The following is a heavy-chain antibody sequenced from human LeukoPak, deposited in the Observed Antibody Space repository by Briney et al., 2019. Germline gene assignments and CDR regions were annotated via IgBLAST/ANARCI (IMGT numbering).Heavy chain of an antibody. CDR1: GFIVSDNY. CDR2: IYRGGTT. Sequence: GGSLRLSCAASGFIVSDNYMSWVRQAPGKGLEWVSVIYRGGTTFYAGSVRGRFAISRDNSKNTVFLQLNSLRAEDTAVYYCARDSISYGDYVAFDYWGQGTVVTVSS. D-gene: IGHD4-17*01. V-gene: IGHV3-66*01. CDR3: ARDSISYGDYVAFDY. J-gene: IGHJ4*02.